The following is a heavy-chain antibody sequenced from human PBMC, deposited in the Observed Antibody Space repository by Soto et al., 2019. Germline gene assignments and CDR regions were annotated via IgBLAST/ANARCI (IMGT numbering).Heavy chain of an antibody. CDR2: ISHSGGT. CDR1: GASIRSVNSY. V-gene: IGHV4-31*03. CDR3: ARGGRTWFGP. J-gene: IGHJ5*02. Sequence: QVQLQESGPGLVKPSQTLSLTCTVSGASIRSVNSYWSWIPQLPGKGLEWIGYISHSGGTYYRSSLKSRITISVDTSKNQFALSLTSMTAADAAVYYCARGGRTWFGPWGQGTLVTVSS.